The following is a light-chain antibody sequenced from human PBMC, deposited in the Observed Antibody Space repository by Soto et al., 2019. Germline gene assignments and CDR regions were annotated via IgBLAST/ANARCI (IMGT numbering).Light chain of an antibody. J-gene: IGLJ2*01. CDR1: SSDVGGYNF. V-gene: IGLV2-14*01. CDR3: SSYTSSSTLVV. CDR2: DVS. Sequence: QSVLTQPASVSGSPGQSITISCTGTSSDVGGYNFVSWYQQHPGKAPKLMICDVSNRPSGVSNRFSGSKSGNSASLTISALQAEDEADYYCSSYTSSSTLVVFGLGTKLTVL.